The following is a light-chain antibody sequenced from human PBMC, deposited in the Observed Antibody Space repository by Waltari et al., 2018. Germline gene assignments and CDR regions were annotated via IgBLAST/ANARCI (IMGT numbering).Light chain of an antibody. Sequence: IMLTQSPGPLSLSPGERATLSCRASQSISRYLAWYQQKPGQAPRLLIYCASTRATGIPDRFSGSGSGTDFSLTISGLEPEDSAVYYCQHHFRLPATFGQGTKVEIK. V-gene: IGKV3-20*01. CDR1: QSISRY. J-gene: IGKJ1*01. CDR2: CAS. CDR3: QHHFRLPAT.